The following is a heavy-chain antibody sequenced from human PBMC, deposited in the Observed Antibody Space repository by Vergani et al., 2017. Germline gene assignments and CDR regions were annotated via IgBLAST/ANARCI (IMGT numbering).Heavy chain of an antibody. CDR2: IIPIFGTA. CDR1: GGTFSSYA. CDR3: ARVWMVRGVSGPYYYGMDV. D-gene: IGHD3-10*01. J-gene: IGHJ6*02. V-gene: IGHV1-69*12. Sequence: QVQLVQSGAEVKKPGSSVKVSCKASGGTFSSYAISWVRQAPGQGLEWMGGIIPIFGTANYAQKFQGRVTITADESTSTAYMELSSLRSEDTAVYYCARVWMVRGVSGPYYYGMDVWGQGTTVTVSS.